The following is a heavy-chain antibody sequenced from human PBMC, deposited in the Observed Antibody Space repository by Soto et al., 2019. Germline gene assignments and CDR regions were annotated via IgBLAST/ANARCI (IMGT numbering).Heavy chain of an antibody. J-gene: IGHJ4*02. CDR3: AQVDDVAALFAY. Sequence: QITLKESGPTLAKPTQTLTLTCTFSGFSLSTTGEGVGWIRQPPGKALEWLAVIYWNDDKSYSPSLKSRLTISKDTAKKQVVLTMMNMAPVDTGTYYCAQVDDVAALFAYLGQGTLVTVSS. V-gene: IGHV2-5*01. D-gene: IGHD6-6*01. CDR1: GFSLSTTGEG. CDR2: IYWNDDK.